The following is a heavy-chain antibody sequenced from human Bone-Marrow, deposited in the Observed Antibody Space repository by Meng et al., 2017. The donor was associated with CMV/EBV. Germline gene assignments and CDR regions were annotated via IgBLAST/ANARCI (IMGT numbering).Heavy chain of an antibody. CDR1: GFTFSSYA. D-gene: IGHD3-22*01. J-gene: IGHJ6*02. V-gene: IGHV3-23*03. Sequence: GGSLRLSCAASGFTFSSYAMSWVRQAPGKGLEWVSVIYSGGSSTYYADSVKGRFTISRDNAKNSLYLQMNSLRAEDTAVYYCARPARTTDYYDSSGLRPKRGMDVWGQGTTVTVSS. CDR3: ARPARTTDYYDSSGLRPKRGMDV. CDR2: IYSGGSST.